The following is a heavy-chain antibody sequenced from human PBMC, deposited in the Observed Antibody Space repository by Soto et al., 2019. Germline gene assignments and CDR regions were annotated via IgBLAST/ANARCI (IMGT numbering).Heavy chain of an antibody. CDR1: GFSLSTSGVG. Sequence: QITLKESGPPLVKPTQTLTLTCTFSGFSLSTSGVGVGWIRQPPGKALEWLALIYWDDDKRYSPSLKSRLTITKDTSKNQVVLTMTNMDPVDTATYYCAHTSSGSYLGHYYYYGMDVWGQGTTVSVSS. CDR2: IYWDDDK. D-gene: IGHD3-10*01. V-gene: IGHV2-5*02. J-gene: IGHJ6*02. CDR3: AHTSSGSYLGHYYYYGMDV.